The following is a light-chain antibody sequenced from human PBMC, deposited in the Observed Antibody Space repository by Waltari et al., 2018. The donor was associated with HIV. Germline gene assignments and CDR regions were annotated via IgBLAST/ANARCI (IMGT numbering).Light chain of an antibody. Sequence: QSVLTQPPSESGTPGQRVTISCSGSSSNIGSNSVNWYQQLPGTAPKVLMFNNNQRPSVVPDRCSGSKSGTSASLAISGLQSDDEADYYCAAWDDSLKGYVFGTGTGVTIL. CDR2: NNN. CDR1: SSNIGSNS. V-gene: IGLV1-44*01. CDR3: AAWDDSLKGYV. J-gene: IGLJ1*01.